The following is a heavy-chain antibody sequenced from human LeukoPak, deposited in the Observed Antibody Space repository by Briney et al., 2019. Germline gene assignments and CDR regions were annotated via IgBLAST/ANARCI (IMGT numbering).Heavy chain of an antibody. Sequence: ASVKVSCKISGYTLTEVSMHWVRQAPGTGLEWMGGFDPADGEPIYAQKFQGRVTMSEDTSTDTAYMDLSSLRSEDTAVYYCATEVVGYGDVHYFDSWGQGTLVTVSS. CDR2: FDPADGEP. CDR3: ATEVVGYGDVHYFDS. V-gene: IGHV1-24*01. J-gene: IGHJ4*02. D-gene: IGHD4-17*01. CDR1: GYTLTEVS.